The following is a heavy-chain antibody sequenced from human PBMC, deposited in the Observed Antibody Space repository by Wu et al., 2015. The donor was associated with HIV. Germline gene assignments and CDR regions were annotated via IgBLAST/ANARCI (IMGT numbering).Heavy chain of an antibody. CDR3: ARGRHNGDYILDP. D-gene: IGHD4-17*01. CDR2: MNPNSGNT. Sequence: QVHLMQSGAEVKKPGASVKVSCKTSGYTFSNYDVNWVRQVTGQRLEWMGWMNPNSGNTGYAQNFQGRVTMTSNISISTAYLEVNSLTSDDTAVYYCARGRHNGDYILDPWGQGTLVAVSS. V-gene: IGHV1-8*01. J-gene: IGHJ5*02. CDR1: GYTFSNYD.